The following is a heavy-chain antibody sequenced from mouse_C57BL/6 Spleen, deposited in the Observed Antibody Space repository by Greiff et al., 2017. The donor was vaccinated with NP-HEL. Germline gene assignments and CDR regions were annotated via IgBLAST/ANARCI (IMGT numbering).Heavy chain of an antibody. J-gene: IGHJ2*01. CDR3: TRDPYYYGSSSHYFDY. V-gene: IGHV1-15*01. CDR1: GYTFTDYE. CDR2: IDPETGGT. Sequence: VQLQQSGAELVRPGASVTLSCKASGYTFTDYEMHWVKQTPVHGLEWIGAIDPETGGTAYNQKFKGKAILTADKSSSTAYMELRSLTSEDSAVYYCTRDPYYYGSSSHYFDYWGQGTTLTVSS. D-gene: IGHD1-1*01.